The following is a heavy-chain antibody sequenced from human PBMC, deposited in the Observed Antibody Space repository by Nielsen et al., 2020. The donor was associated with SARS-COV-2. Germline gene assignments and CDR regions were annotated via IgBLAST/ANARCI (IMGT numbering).Heavy chain of an antibody. CDR3: ARGLYTEYPRYNWFDP. V-gene: IGHV4-31*03. Sequence: SETLSLTCTVSGVSVNSGGSYWTWIRQGPGKALQWIGYIYYTGPTYYNPSLKSRISISMDTSKNLFSLNLTSVTAADTAVYYCARGLYTEYPRYNWFDPWGQGILVIVSS. J-gene: IGHJ5*02. D-gene: IGHD2-2*02. CDR2: IYYTGPT. CDR1: GVSVNSGGSY.